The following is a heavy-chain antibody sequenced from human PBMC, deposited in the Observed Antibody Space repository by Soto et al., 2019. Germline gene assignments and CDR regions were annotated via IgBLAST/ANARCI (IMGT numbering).Heavy chain of an antibody. Sequence: SETLSLTCTVSGGSISSSSYYWGWIRQPPGKGLEWIGSIYYSGSTYYNPSLKSRVTISVDTSKNQFSLKLSSVTAADTAVYYCARSYGDYDVGGDWFDPWGQGTLVTVSS. D-gene: IGHD4-17*01. CDR3: ARSYGDYDVGGDWFDP. CDR1: GGSISSSSYY. V-gene: IGHV4-39*01. J-gene: IGHJ5*02. CDR2: IYYSGST.